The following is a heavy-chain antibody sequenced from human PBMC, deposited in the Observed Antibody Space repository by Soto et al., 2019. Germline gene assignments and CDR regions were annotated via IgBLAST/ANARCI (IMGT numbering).Heavy chain of an antibody. J-gene: IGHJ4*02. CDR2: IRSRSNGYAT. CDR1: GVTLSGSV. CDR3: SRPGYSSYDSDY. V-gene: IGHV3-73*01. Sequence: PGGSLRLSCAASGVTLSGSVIYWVRQPSGKGLEWVGRIRSRSNGYATAYAATVRGRFTNSRDDSKNTAYLQMNSLKTEDTSVYYCSRPGYSSYDSDYWGQGTLVTVSS. D-gene: IGHD5-12*01.